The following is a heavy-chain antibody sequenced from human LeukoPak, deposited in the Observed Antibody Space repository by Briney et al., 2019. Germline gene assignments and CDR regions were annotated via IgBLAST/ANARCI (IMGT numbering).Heavy chain of an antibody. CDR1: GFTFSSYS. CDR2: ISSSSSYI. J-gene: IGHJ6*02. D-gene: IGHD1-7*01. CDR3: AGGQENYFPHYGMDV. V-gene: IGHV3-21*01. Sequence: GGSLRLSCAASGFTFSSYSMNWVRQAPGKGVEWVSSISSSSSYIYYADSVKGRFTISRDNAKNSLYLQMNSLRAEDTAVYYCAGGQENYFPHYGMDVWGQGTTVTVSS.